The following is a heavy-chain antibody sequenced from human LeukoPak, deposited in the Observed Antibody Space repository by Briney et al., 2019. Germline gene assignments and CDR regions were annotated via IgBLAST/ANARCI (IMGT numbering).Heavy chain of an antibody. CDR1: GYTFTSYD. J-gene: IGHJ6*02. D-gene: IGHD3-10*01. CDR3: ARGRFYGSGSFLIRLYYYGMDV. V-gene: IGHV1-8*01. CDR2: MNPNSGNT. Sequence: ASVKVSCKASGYTFTSYDINWVRQATGQGLEWMGWMNPNSGNTGYAQKFQGRVTMTRNTSISTAYMELSSLRSEDTAVYYCARGRFYGSGSFLIRLYYYGMDVWGQGTTVTVSS.